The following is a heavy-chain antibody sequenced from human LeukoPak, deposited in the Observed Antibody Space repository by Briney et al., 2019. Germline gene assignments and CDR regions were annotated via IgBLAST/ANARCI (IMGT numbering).Heavy chain of an antibody. Sequence: GGSLRLSCAASGVTLGSNYMSWVRQGPGKGLEWVSVIYSGGSTYYADSGKGRFTISRDNSKNTLYLQMNSLRAEETAVYYCAKIVGSRHCWGQGALVTVSS. D-gene: IGHD2-21*01. V-gene: IGHV3-53*01. CDR1: GVTLGSNY. J-gene: IGHJ4*02. CDR2: IYSGGST. CDR3: AKIVGSRHC.